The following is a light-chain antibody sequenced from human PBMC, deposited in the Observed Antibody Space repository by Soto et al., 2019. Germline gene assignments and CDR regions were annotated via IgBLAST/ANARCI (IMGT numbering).Light chain of an antibody. CDR2: GAS. J-gene: IGKJ1*01. V-gene: IGKV3-20*01. CDR3: QYYGRSSWT. CDR1: QTVRSSF. Sequence: DIDLTQSPGTLSLSPGERGTLACRASQTVRSSFVAWYQQKPGQAPRLLIYGASTRAAGTPDRFSGSGSGTDFTLIINSLEPEDLGIYYCQYYGRSSWTFGQGTKVEIK.